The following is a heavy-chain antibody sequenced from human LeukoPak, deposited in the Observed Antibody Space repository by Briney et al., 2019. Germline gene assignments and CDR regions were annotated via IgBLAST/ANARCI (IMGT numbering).Heavy chain of an antibody. CDR1: GFTFGSYA. D-gene: IGHD3-3*01. Sequence: GGSLRLSCAASGFTFGSYAMSWVRQAPGKGLEWVSAISGSGGSTYYADSVKDRFTISRDNSKNTLYLQMNSLRAEDTAVYYCAKDGLHYDFWSGSPFDPWGQGTLVTVSS. J-gene: IGHJ5*02. V-gene: IGHV3-23*01. CDR3: AKDGLHYDFWSGSPFDP. CDR2: ISGSGGST.